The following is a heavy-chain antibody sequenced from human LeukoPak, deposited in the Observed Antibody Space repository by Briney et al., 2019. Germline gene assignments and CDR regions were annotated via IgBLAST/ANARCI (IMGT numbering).Heavy chain of an antibody. V-gene: IGHV1-8*01. Sequence: ASVRVSCKASGYSFRTYDINWVRQAPGQGLEWMGWMNPKSGNTGYAQNFQGRVTMTRNTSISTAYMELSGLRSDDTAVYYCARGREWLVAFDSWGQGALVTVSS. CDR3: ARGREWLVAFDS. CDR1: GYSFRTYD. CDR2: MNPKSGNT. D-gene: IGHD6-19*01. J-gene: IGHJ4*02.